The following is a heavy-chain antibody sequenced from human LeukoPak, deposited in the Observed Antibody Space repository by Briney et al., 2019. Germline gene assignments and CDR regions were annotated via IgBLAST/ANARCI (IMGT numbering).Heavy chain of an antibody. CDR3: AKDDGSSWYGFDY. CDR2: INWNADNA. J-gene: IGHJ4*02. V-gene: IGHV3-20*04. CDR1: GFTFDDYG. D-gene: IGHD6-13*01. Sequence: PGGSLRLSCAASGFTFDDYGMSWVRQAPGKGLEWVSGINWNADNAGYVDSVKGRFTISRDNAKNSLYLQMNDLRAEDTAVYYCAKDDGSSWYGFDYWGQGTLVTVSS.